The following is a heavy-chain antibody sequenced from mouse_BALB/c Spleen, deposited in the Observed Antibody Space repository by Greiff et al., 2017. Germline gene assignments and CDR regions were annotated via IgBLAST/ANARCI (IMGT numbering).Heavy chain of an antibody. D-gene: IGHD2-10*01. V-gene: IGHV5-12-2*01. Sequence: EVNVVESGGGLVQPGGSLKLSCAASGFTFSSYTMSWVRQTPEKRLEWVAYISNGGGSTYYPDTVKGRFTISRDNAKNTLYLQMSSLKSEDTAMYYCARQGSYYGNYDWYFDVWGAGTTVTVSS. CDR1: GFTFSSYT. CDR3: ARQGSYYGNYDWYFDV. CDR2: ISNGGGST. J-gene: IGHJ1*01.